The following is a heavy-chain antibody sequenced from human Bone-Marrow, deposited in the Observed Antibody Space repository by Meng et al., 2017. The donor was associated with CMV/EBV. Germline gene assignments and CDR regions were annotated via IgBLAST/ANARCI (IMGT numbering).Heavy chain of an antibody. CDR1: GYTFTGYY. CDR3: ARPRVAGTDHFDS. V-gene: IGHV1-2*02. Sequence: ASVKVSCKASGYTFTGYYIHWVRQAPRQGLEWMGWVNPNSGGTNYAQKFQGRVTMTRDTSISTAYMELNRLTSDDTAVYYCARPRVAGTDHFDSWGQGTLVTVSS. CDR2: VNPNSGGT. J-gene: IGHJ4*02. D-gene: IGHD6-19*01.